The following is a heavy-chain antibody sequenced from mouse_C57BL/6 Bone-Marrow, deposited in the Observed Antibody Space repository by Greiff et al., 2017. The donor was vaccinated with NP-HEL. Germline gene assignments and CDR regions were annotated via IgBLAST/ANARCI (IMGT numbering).Heavy chain of an antibody. CDR3: ARAPLILREPARGVLEF. CDR2: IDPSDSYT. J-gene: IGHJ1*03. V-gene: IGHV1-50*01. Sequence: QVQLQQPGAELVKPGASVKLSCKASGYTFTSYWMQWVKQRPGQGLEWIGEIDPSDSYTNYNQKFKGKATLTVDTSSRTAYLQLSSLTSEDSAVFYRARAPLILREPARGVLEFRGKGTPVT. D-gene: IGHD1-1*01. CDR1: GYTFTSYW.